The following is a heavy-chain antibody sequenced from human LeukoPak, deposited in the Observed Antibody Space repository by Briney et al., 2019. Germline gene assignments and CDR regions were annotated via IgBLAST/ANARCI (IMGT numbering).Heavy chain of an antibody. CDR1: GGTFSSYA. Sequence: SVKVSCKASGGTFSSYAISWVRQAPGQGLEWMGGIIPIFGTANYAQKFQGRVTITTDESTSTAYMELSSLRSEDTAVYYCARGGYYGKYSPFDPWGQGTLVTVSS. J-gene: IGHJ5*02. D-gene: IGHD3-3*01. CDR2: IIPIFGTA. V-gene: IGHV1-69*05. CDR3: ARGGYYGKYSPFDP.